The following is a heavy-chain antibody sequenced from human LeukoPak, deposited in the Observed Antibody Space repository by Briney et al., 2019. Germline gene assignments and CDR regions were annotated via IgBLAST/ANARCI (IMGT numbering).Heavy chain of an antibody. J-gene: IGHJ6*03. CDR1: GGTFSSYA. D-gene: IGHD2-15*01. V-gene: IGHV1-69*06. CDR3: ARRAAYYYYMDV. CDR2: IIPIFGTA. Sequence: SVKVSCKASGGTFSSYAISWVRQAPGQGLEWMGGIIPIFGTANYAQKFQGRVTITADKSTSTAYMELSSLRSEDTAVYYCARRAAYYYYMDVWGKGTTVTVSS.